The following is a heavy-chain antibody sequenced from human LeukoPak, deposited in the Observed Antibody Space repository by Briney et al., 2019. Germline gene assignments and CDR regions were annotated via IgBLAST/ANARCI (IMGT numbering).Heavy chain of an antibody. CDR1: GGTFSSYA. V-gene: IGHV1-69*15. J-gene: IGHJ5*02. CDR3: ARENGDYASTYYSNWFDP. Sequence: SVKVSCKASGGTFSSYAISWVRQAPGQGLEWMGRIIPIFGTANYAQKFQGRVTITADESTSTAYMELSSLRSEDTAVYYCARENGDYASTYYSNWFDPWGQGTLVTVSS. D-gene: IGHD4-17*01. CDR2: IIPIFGTA.